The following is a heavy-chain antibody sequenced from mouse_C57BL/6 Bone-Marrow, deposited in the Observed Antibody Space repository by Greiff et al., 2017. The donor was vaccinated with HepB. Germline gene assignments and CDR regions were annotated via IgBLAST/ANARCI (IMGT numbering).Heavy chain of an antibody. D-gene: IGHD4-1*01. CDR1: GYTFTSYW. CDR3: ARDWDGAY. CDR2: IDPSDSYT. J-gene: IGHJ3*01. V-gene: IGHV1-50*01. Sequence: QVQLQQPGAELVKPGASVKLSCKASGYTFTSYWMQWVKQRPGQGLEWIGEIDPSDSYTNYNQKFKGKATLTVDTSFSTAYMQLSSLTSEDSAVYYCARDWDGAYWGQGTLVTVSA.